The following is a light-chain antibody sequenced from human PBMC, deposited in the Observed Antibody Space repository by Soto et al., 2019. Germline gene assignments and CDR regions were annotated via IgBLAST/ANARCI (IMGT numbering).Light chain of an antibody. J-gene: IGKJ1*01. Sequence: ELVMTQAPATLSVSQGQRASLSCSASESVSTTLAWYHKKPGQALRLLVYGASTRATGIPDRFSGSGAGTDFTLTITSLQSEDFGVYFCQQYRDWPPTFGQGTKVEIK. CDR3: QQYRDWPPT. CDR1: ESVSTT. V-gene: IGKV3-15*01. CDR2: GAS.